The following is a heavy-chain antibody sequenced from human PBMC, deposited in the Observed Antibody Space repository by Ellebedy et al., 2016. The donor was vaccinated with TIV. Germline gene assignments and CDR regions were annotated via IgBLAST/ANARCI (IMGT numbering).Heavy chain of an antibody. D-gene: IGHD2-21*02. V-gene: IGHV5-51*01. J-gene: IGHJ4*02. CDR1: GYSFTNYW. Sequence: GESLKISCKGSGYSFTNYWIGWVRQMPGKGLEWMGIIHPGASEPRYSPSFQAQVTISGDKSISTAYLQWGSLKASDTAMYYCARFTSDYSGDWFGRAFDHWGQGTLVIVSS. CDR2: IHPGASEP. CDR3: ARFTSDYSGDWFGRAFDH.